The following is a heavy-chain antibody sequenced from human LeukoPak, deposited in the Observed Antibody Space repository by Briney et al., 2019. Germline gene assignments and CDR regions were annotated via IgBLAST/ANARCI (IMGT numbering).Heavy chain of an antibody. D-gene: IGHD5-12*01. J-gene: IGHJ4*02. Sequence: SETLSLTCTVSGGSISSHYWSWIRQPPGKGLEWIGYIYYSGSTNYNPSLKSRVTISVDTSKNQFSLKLSSVTAADTAVYYCAREEFGGYPDYWGQGTLVTVSS. CDR2: IYYSGST. CDR1: GGSISSHY. CDR3: AREEFGGYPDY. V-gene: IGHV4-59*11.